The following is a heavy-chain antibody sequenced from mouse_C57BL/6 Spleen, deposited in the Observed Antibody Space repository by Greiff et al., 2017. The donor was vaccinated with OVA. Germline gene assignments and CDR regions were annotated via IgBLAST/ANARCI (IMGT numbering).Heavy chain of an antibody. J-gene: IGHJ4*01. D-gene: IGHD1-1*01. CDR3: AIFGDGSSPYYAMDY. V-gene: IGHV1-74*01. CDR2: IHPSDSDT. CDR1: GYTFTSYW. Sequence: QVQLKQPGAELVKPGASVKVSCKASGYTFTSYWMHWVKQRPGQGLEWIGRIHPSDSDTNYNQKFKGKATLTVDKSSSTAYMQLSSLTSEDSAVYYCAIFGDGSSPYYAMDYWGQGTSVTVSS.